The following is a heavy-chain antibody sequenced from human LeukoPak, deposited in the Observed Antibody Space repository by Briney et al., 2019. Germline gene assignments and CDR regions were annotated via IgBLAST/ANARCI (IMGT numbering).Heavy chain of an antibody. CDR2: IKQDGSEK. Sequence: GGSLRLSCAASGFTFSSYWMSWVRQAPGKGLEWVANIKQDGSEKYYVDSVKGRFTISRDNAKNSLYLQMNSLRAEDTAVYYCARLDSGSYSWRGPRGPFDYWGQGTLVTVSS. CDR3: ARLDSGSYSWRGPRGPFDY. V-gene: IGHV3-7*01. J-gene: IGHJ4*02. D-gene: IGHD1-26*01. CDR1: GFTFSSYW.